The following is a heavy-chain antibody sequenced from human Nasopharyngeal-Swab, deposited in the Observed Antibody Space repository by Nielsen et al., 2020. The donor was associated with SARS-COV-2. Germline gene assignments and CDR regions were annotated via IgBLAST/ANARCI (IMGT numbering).Heavy chain of an antibody. CDR3: ARAMGVCSGGSCYSLGGIDY. J-gene: IGHJ4*02. D-gene: IGHD2-15*01. CDR2: IIPILGIA. Sequence: SVTVSCKASGGTFSSYAISWVRQAPGQGLEWMGRIIPILGIANYAQKFQGRVTITADKSTSTAYMELSSLRSEDTAVYYCARAMGVCSGGSCYSLGGIDYWGQGTLVTVSS. V-gene: IGHV1-69*04. CDR1: GGTFSSYA.